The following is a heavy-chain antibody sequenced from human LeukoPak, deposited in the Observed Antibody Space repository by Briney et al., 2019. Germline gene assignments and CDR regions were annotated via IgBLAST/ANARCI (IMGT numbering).Heavy chain of an antibody. V-gene: IGHV1-18*01. CDR1: GYTFTSYG. J-gene: IGHJ6*03. CDR2: ISAYNGNT. D-gene: IGHD6-19*01. CDR3: ARRRRVAVAGTNIGSYYYYYMDV. Sequence: GASVKVSCKASGYTFTSYGISWVRQAPGQGLEWMGWISAYNGNTNYAQKLQGRVTMTTDTSTSTAYMELRSLRSDDTALYYCARRRRVAVAGTNIGSYYYYYMDVWGKGTTVTVSS.